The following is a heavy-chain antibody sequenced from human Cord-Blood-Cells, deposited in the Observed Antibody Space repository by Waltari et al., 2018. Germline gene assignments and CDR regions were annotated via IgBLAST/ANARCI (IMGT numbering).Heavy chain of an antibody. D-gene: IGHD1-26*01. CDR2: ISAYNGNT. CDR3: ARVEFDSGSYYAFDI. J-gene: IGHJ3*02. Sequence: QVQLVQSGAEVKKPGASVKASCKASGYTFTTYGISWGRQAPGQGLEWMGWISAYNGNTNYAQKLQGRVTMTTDTSTSTAYMELRSLRSDDTAVYYCARVEFDSGSYYAFDIWGQGTMVTVSS. V-gene: IGHV1-18*04. CDR1: GYTFTTYG.